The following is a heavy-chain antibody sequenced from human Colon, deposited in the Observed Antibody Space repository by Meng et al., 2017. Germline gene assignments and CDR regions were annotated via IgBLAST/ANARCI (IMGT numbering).Heavy chain of an antibody. CDR3: ARGTLSLAD. CDR1: GFTFSSYG. J-gene: IGHJ4*02. D-gene: IGHD2-15*01. Sequence: GGSLRLSCAASGFTFSSYGMTWVRQAPGKGLECVANINKDGSEQYYVDFVKGRFTISRDNAKNSLHLQMNSLRAEDTAVYYCARGTLSLADWGQGMLVTVSS. CDR2: INKDGSEQ. V-gene: IGHV3-7*01.